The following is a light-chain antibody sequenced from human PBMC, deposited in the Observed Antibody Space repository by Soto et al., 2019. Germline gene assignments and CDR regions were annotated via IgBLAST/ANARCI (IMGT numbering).Light chain of an antibody. CDR2: GAS. CDR3: QHYGSALWT. J-gene: IGKJ1*01. V-gene: IGKV3-15*01. CDR1: QSVDIN. Sequence: EIVLTQSPATLSVSRGERVTLSCRASQSVDINLDWYQQKPGQAPRLLIYGASTRATDMPGRFSGRGAGAEFTLAISGLEPEDFAVYYCQHYGSALWTFGQGTKVHIK.